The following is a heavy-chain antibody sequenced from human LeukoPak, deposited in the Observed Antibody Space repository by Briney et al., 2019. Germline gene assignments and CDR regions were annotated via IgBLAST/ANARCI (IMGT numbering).Heavy chain of an antibody. D-gene: IGHD3/OR15-3a*01. CDR2: MNPNSGNI. CDR1: GYTFTSYD. V-gene: IGHV1-8*01. J-gene: IGHJ6*03. CDR3: ARALSWTTESYYYMDV. Sequence: ASVKVSCKASGYTFTSYDMNWVRQATGQGLEWMGWMNPNSGNIGYAQKFQGRVTMTKNSSITTAYMELSSLRSEDTAVYYCARALSWTTESYYYMDVWGKGTTVTVSS.